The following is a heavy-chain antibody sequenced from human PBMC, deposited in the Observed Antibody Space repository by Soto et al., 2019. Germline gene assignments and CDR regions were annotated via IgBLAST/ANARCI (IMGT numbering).Heavy chain of an antibody. CDR3: TRVQVMAGTTWRLFDY. CDR1: GFTVSAYH. CDR2: LYGDGTT. D-gene: IGHD1-1*01. Sequence: GGSLRLSCAASGFTVSAYHMTWVRQAPGKGLEWVSVLYGDGTTYYKDTVKGNFTTSRDDSKNTLYLQMDSLRAEDTAVYYCTRVQVMAGTTWRLFDYWGQGALVTVSS. J-gene: IGHJ4*02. V-gene: IGHV3-66*01.